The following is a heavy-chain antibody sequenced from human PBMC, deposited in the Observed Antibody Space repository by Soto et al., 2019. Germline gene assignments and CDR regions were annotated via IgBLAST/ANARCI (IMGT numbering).Heavy chain of an antibody. D-gene: IGHD5-12*01. CDR2: IYWAADK. CDR3: ARLTRGVFDSGRLWEKFDY. V-gene: IGHV2-5*02. Sequence: QITVKESGLTLVKPTETLTLTCTFSGFSLSSIGMGVGWIRQPPGKAREWLALIYWAADKRYSPSLSSRLTTSKDPSKNEGDLTMSIMDPVDTATYYCARLTRGVFDSGRLWEKFDYWGQGTLVTVYS. J-gene: IGHJ4*02. CDR1: GFSLSSIGMG.